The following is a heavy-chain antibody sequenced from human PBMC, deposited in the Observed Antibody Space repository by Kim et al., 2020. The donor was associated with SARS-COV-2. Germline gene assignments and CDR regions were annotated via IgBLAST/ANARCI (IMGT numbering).Heavy chain of an antibody. CDR3: ASFLVTWDYGDYETGFDP. V-gene: IGHV3-11*04. J-gene: IGHJ5*02. D-gene: IGHD4-17*01. Sequence: KGRFTLSRNNAKNSLYLQMNSLRAEDTAVYYCASFLVTWDYGDYETGFDPWGQGTLVTVSS.